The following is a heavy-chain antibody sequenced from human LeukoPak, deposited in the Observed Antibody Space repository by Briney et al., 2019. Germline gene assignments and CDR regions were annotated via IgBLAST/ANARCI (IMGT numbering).Heavy chain of an antibody. D-gene: IGHD2-8*01. CDR2: INPSGGST. CDR3: ARKGMVYASPFDY. J-gene: IGHJ4*02. Sequence: AASVKVSCKASGYTFTSYYMHWVRQAPGQGLEWMGIINPSGGSTSYAQKFQGRVTMTRDMSTSTVYMELSSLRPEDTAVYYCARKGMVYASPFDYWGQGTLVTVSS. V-gene: IGHV1-46*01. CDR1: GYTFTSYY.